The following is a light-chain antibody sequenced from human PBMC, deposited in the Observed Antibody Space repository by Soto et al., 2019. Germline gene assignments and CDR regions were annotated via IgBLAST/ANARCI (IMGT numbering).Light chain of an antibody. Sequence: DIQMTQSPSSLSASVGDRVTITCRASPSISSYLNWYQQKPGKAPKRLIYAASSLQSGVPSRFSGSGSGTDFTLTISSLQPEDFATYYCQQSYSTPLTFGGGTKVEIK. CDR3: QQSYSTPLT. CDR2: AAS. CDR1: PSISSY. J-gene: IGKJ4*01. V-gene: IGKV1-39*01.